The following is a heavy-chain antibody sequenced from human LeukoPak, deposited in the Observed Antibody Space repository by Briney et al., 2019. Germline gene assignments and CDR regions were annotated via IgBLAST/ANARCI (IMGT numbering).Heavy chain of an antibody. CDR2: ISGSGGST. CDR3: AKAGSIRFDY. D-gene: IGHD3-3*02. J-gene: IGHJ4*02. CDR1: RFTFSTYA. Sequence: GGSLRLSCAASRFTFSTYAMSWVRQAPGKGLEWVSTISGSGGSTYYADSVKGRFTISRDNSKNTLYLQMNSLRAEDTAVYYCAKAGSIRFDYWGQGTLVTVSS. V-gene: IGHV3-23*01.